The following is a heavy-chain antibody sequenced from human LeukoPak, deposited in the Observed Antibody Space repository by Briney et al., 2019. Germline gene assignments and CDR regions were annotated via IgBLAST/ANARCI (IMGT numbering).Heavy chain of an antibody. V-gene: IGHV4-39*01. CDR2: MFYRGST. Sequence: PSETLSLTCTVSGVSISTSTYYWARIRQPPGKGLEWIGSMFYRGSTYYNPSLKSRVTIPVDTSKNQFSLKLSSVTASDTAIFYCARQGGWGGAASLIEYWGQGTLVTVSS. CDR1: GVSISTSTYY. J-gene: IGHJ4*02. CDR3: ARQGGWGGAASLIEY. D-gene: IGHD1-26*01.